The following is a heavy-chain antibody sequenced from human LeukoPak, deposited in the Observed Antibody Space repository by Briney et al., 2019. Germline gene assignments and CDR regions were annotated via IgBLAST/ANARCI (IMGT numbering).Heavy chain of an antibody. Sequence: PSEILSLTCAVYGGSFSGYYWSWIRQPPGKGLEWIGEINHSGSTHYNPYIKRRATMSVDTSKNQFSLKLSSVTAADTAVYYCARGGDILTGLTYYYYGMDVWGQGTTVTVSS. CDR3: ARGGDILTGLTYYYYGMDV. CDR1: GGSFSGYY. J-gene: IGHJ6*02. V-gene: IGHV4-34*01. CDR2: INHSGST. D-gene: IGHD3-9*01.